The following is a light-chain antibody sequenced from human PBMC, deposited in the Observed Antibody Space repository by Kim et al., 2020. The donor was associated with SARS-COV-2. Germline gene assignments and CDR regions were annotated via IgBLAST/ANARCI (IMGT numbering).Light chain of an antibody. CDR1: QSVSSNY. CDR3: QQYSSSPAT. Sequence: EIVLTQSPGTLSLSPEERATLSCRASQSVSSNYLAWYQQKPGQAPRLLIYGASSRATGIPDRFSGSGSGTDFTLTITRLEPEDFAVYYCQQYSSSPATFGQGTKVDIK. CDR2: GAS. J-gene: IGKJ1*01. V-gene: IGKV3-20*01.